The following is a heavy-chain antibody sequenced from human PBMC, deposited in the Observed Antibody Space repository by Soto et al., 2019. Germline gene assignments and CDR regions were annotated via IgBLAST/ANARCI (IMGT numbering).Heavy chain of an antibody. Sequence: QVQLVESGGDVVQPGTSLRLSCVASGFTFRASGMHWVRQTPGKGLEWVAIIWFDGSRQYYADSVKGRFTISRDNPGSTLFLQMNDLRIEDTAMYYCARDLNTGYVGDYWGQGALVVVSS. V-gene: IGHV3-33*01. CDR1: GFTFRASG. D-gene: IGHD5-12*01. J-gene: IGHJ4*02. CDR2: IWFDGSRQ. CDR3: ARDLNTGYVGDY.